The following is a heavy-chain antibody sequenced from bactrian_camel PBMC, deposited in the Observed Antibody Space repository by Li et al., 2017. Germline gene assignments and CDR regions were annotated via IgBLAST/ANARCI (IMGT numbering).Heavy chain of an antibody. J-gene: IGHJ4*01. D-gene: IGHD5*01. CDR1: GYNPSSYC. CDR3: AKDSGRFDYGLGTIAED. V-gene: IGHV3S1*01. CDR2: IVGDGTT. Sequence: SGGGAVQAGGSLRLSCEVSGYNPSSYCMGWFRLAPGEEREGVAAIVGDGTTTYADSVKGRFTISRDNAKNTLYLQLNSLKTEDTAMYYCAKDSGRFDYGLGTIAEDWGQGTQVTVS.